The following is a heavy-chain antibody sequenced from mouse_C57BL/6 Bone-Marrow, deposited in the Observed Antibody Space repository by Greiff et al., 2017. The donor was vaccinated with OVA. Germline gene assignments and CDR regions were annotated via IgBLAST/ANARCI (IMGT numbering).Heavy chain of an antibody. Sequence: VQLQQPGAELVMPGASVKLSCKASGYTFTSYWMHWVKQRPGQGLEWIGEIDPSDSYTNYNQKFKGQSTLTVDKSSSTAYMQLSSLTSEDSAVYYCARLRGAVADWGQGTLVTVSA. CDR1: GYTFTSYW. J-gene: IGHJ3*01. CDR3: ARLRGAVAD. V-gene: IGHV1-69*01. CDR2: IDPSDSYT.